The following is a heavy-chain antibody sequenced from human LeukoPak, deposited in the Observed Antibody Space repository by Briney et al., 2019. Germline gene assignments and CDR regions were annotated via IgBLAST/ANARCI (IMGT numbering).Heavy chain of an antibody. CDR2: VSGTTGST. Sequence: GGSLRLSCAASGFTFSSYAMFWVRQAPGQGLAWVSAVSGTTGSTYYADSVKGRFTISRDNSKNTLYLQMNSLRAEDTAVYYCAKDPTPHYDFWSGYYPSSGFDPWGQGTLVTVSS. J-gene: IGHJ5*02. CDR1: GFTFSSYA. CDR3: AKDPTPHYDFWSGYYPSSGFDP. V-gene: IGHV3-23*01. D-gene: IGHD3-3*01.